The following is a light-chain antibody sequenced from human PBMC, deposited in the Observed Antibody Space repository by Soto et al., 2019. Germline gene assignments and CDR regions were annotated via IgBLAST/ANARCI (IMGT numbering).Light chain of an antibody. CDR2: EGS. J-gene: IGLJ2*01. CDR3: CSFTGSSTVV. Sequence: QSALTQPASVSGSPGQSITISCTGTSSDVGTYKFVSWYQQHPGKAPKLMLYEGSKRPSGVSNRFSGSKSGNTASLTISGLQAEDEADYYCCSFTGSSTVVFGGGTKLTVL. V-gene: IGLV2-23*01. CDR1: SSDVGTYKF.